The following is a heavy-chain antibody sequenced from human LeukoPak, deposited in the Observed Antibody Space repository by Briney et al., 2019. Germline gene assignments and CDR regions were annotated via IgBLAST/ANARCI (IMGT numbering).Heavy chain of an antibody. Sequence: KTSETLSLTCAVYGGSFSGYYWSWIRQPPGKGLEWIGEINHSGSTNYNPSLKSRVTISVDTSKNQFSLKLSSVTAADTAVYYCARSSSTEGTTVYWFDPWGQGTLVTVSS. D-gene: IGHD1-7*01. CDR1: GGSFSGYY. CDR3: ARSSSTEGTTVYWFDP. CDR2: INHSGST. V-gene: IGHV4-34*01. J-gene: IGHJ5*02.